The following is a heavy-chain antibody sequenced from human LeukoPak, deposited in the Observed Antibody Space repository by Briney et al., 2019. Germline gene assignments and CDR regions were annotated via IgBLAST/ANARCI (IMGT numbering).Heavy chain of an antibody. Sequence: ASVKVSCKASGYTFTSYAITWVRQAPGQGLDWMGWISLCNPKTNYAQKFQGRVTMTTDTSTSTAYMELMSLRSDDTAVYYCARLGVAGDPSSAEYFQHWGQGTLLTVSS. CDR1: GYTFTSYA. J-gene: IGHJ1*01. CDR2: ISLCNPKT. CDR3: ARLGVAGDPSSAEYFQH. D-gene: IGHD6-19*01. V-gene: IGHV1-18*01.